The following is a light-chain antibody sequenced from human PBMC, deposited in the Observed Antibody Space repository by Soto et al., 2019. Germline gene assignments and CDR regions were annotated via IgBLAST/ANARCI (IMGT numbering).Light chain of an antibody. CDR3: CSYAGSYYV. J-gene: IGLJ1*01. CDR2: DVS. V-gene: IGLV2-11*01. Sequence: QSVLTKPRSVCGSPGQSVTISCTGTSSDVGGYNYVSWYQQHPGKAPKLMIYDVSKRPSGVPDRFSGSKSGNTASLTNSGLQAEDEADYDCCSYAGSYYVFGTGTKLTVL. CDR1: SSDVGGYNY.